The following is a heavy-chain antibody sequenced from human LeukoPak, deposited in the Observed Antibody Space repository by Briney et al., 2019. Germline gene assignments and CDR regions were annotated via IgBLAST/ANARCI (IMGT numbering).Heavy chain of an antibody. CDR3: ARDEVGAPPIDY. CDR2: INGDGGST. CDR1: GFAFSRHW. D-gene: IGHD1-26*01. Sequence: GGSLRLSCEASGFAFSRHWIHWVRQVPGKGLVWVCNINGDGGSTGCADSVKGRFTTSRDNAKNTLYLHMNSLRGEDTAVYYCARDEVGAPPIDYWGQGALVTVSS. J-gene: IGHJ4*02. V-gene: IGHV3-74*01.